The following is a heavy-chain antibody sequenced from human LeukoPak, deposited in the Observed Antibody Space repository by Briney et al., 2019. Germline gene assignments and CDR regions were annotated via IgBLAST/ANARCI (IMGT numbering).Heavy chain of an antibody. D-gene: IGHD4-23*01. CDR2: IVVGSGNT. J-gene: IGHJ3*01. V-gene: IGHV1-58*01. CDR3: AAEGRPTVVTFRKGAVDL. Sequence: TSVKVSCKASGFTFTSSAVQWVRQARGQRLEWIGWIVVGSGNTNYAQKFQERVTITRDMSTSTVYMELSSLRPEDTAVYYCAAEGRPTVVTFRKGAVDLWGQGTMVTVSS. CDR1: GFTFTSSA.